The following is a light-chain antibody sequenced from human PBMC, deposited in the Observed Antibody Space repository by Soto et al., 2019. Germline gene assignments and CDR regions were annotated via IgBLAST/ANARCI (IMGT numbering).Light chain of an antibody. V-gene: IGLV2-8*01. CDR1: NSDVGGYNY. Sequence: QSALTQPTSASGSTGESVTISCTGTNSDVGGYNYVSWHQQHPGKAPKLIIYDVSERPSGVPDRFSGSKSGNTASLTVSGLQAEDEADYYCSSYAGSNNYVFGTGTKLTV. CDR2: DVS. J-gene: IGLJ1*01. CDR3: SSYAGSNNYV.